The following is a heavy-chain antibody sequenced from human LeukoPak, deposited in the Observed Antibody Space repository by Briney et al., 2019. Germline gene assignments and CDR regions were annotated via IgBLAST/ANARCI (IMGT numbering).Heavy chain of an antibody. Sequence: GGSLRLSCAASGFTFSSYAMSWVRQAPGKGLEWVSAISGSGGSTYYADSVKGRFTISRDNSKNTLYLQMNSLRAEDTAVYYCAKWGVEDYDFWSGYYYYFDYWGQGTLVTVSS. J-gene: IGHJ4*02. CDR1: GFTFSSYA. V-gene: IGHV3-23*01. CDR2: ISGSGGST. CDR3: AKWGVEDYDFWSGYYYYFDY. D-gene: IGHD3-3*01.